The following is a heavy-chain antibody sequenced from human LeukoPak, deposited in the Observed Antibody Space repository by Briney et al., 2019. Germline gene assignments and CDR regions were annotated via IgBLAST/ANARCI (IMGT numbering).Heavy chain of an antibody. CDR1: GLTFSTTW. CDR2: IWYDGSNK. V-gene: IGHV3-33*08. D-gene: IGHD1-14*01. Sequence: PGGSLRLSCATSGLTFSTTWMHWVRQAPGKGLEWVAVIWYDGSNKYYADSVKGRFTISRDNSKNTLYLQMNSLRAEDTAVYYCARDHPEGYFDYWGQGTLVTVSS. J-gene: IGHJ4*02. CDR3: ARDHPEGYFDY.